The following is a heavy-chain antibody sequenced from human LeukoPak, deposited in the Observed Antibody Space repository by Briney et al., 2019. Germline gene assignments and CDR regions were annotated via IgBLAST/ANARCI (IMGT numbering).Heavy chain of an antibody. CDR1: GGTFSSYA. CDR3: ARVLDYYDSSGYYDY. D-gene: IGHD3-22*01. V-gene: IGHV1-69*04. J-gene: IGHJ4*02. Sequence: SVKVSCKASGGTFSSYAISWVRQAPGQGLEWVGRIIPILGIANYAQKFQGRVTITADKSTSTAYMELSSLRSEDTAVYYCARVLDYYDSSGYYDYWGQGTLVTVSS. CDR2: IIPILGIA.